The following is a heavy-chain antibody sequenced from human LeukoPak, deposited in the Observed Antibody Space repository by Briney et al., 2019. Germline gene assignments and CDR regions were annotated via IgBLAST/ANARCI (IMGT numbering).Heavy chain of an antibody. Sequence: GASLQISCQGSGYSFSTSWIAWVRQAPGKGLEWVGSIYIGDSDPRYSPSFQGHVTMSADKSVNTASLQWNSLQGSDTGIYYCAKVKSFGYWFFDLWGRGTLVAVSS. V-gene: IGHV5-51*01. CDR2: IYIGDSDP. CDR3: AKVKSFGYWFFDL. J-gene: IGHJ2*01. CDR1: GYSFSTSW. D-gene: IGHD3-16*01.